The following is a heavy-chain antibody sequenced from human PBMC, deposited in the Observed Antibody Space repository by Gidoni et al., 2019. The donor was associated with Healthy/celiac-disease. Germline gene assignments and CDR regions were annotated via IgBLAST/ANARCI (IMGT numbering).Heavy chain of an antibody. V-gene: IGHV4-38-2*02. CDR3: ARAHWGSVDY. CDR1: GYSISSGYY. Sequence: QVPLQESGPGLVKPSETLSLTCTVSGYSISSGYYWGWIRQPPGKGLEWIGSIYHSGSTYYNPSLKSRVTISVDTSKNQFSLKLSSVTAADTAVYYCARAHWGSVDYWGQGTLVTVSS. D-gene: IGHD3-16*01. J-gene: IGHJ4*02. CDR2: IYHSGST.